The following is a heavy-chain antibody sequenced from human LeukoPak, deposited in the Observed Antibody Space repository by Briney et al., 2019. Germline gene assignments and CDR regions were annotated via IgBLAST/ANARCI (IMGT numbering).Heavy chain of an antibody. CDR3: ARETSMATIDYFGY. J-gene: IGHJ4*02. D-gene: IGHD5-24*01. CDR1: GYTFTSYG. CDR2: ISAYNGNT. V-gene: IGHV1-18*01. Sequence: ASVKVSCKASGYTFTSYGISWVRQAPGQGLEWMGWISAYNGNTNYAQKLQGRVTMTTDTSTSTAYMELRSLRSDDTAVYYCARETSMATIDYFGYWGQGTLVTVSS.